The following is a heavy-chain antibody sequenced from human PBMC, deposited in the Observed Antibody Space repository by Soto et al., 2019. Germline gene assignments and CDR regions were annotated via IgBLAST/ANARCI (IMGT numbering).Heavy chain of an antibody. V-gene: IGHV3-23*01. CDR1: GFTFSSYA. CDR3: ASQPRITVARDCYLDF. J-gene: IGHJ4*02. D-gene: IGHD2-21*02. Sequence: EVQLLESGGGLVQPGGSLRLSCAASGFTFSSYAMSWVRQAPGKGLEWVSGISGSGGSTYYADSVKGRFTISRDNSKNTLYVQMNSLGVEDTAVYYCASQPRITVARDCYLDFWGQGTLVTVSS. CDR2: ISGSGGST.